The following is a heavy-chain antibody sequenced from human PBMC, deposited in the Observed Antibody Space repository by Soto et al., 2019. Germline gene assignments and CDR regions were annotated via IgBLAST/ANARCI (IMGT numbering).Heavy chain of an antibody. CDR1: GFTFSGYW. V-gene: IGHV3-7*03. D-gene: IGHD4-4*01. J-gene: IGHJ4*02. CDR2: IKHDGSVQ. Sequence: GGSLRLSCEASGFTFSGYWMSWVRQAPGKGLEWVADIKHDGSVQYNVDSVKGRFTISRDNAKQLLYLQMTGLRAEDTALYYCARAPYSNAWYRFDLWGQGTLVTVSS. CDR3: ARAPYSNAWYRFDL.